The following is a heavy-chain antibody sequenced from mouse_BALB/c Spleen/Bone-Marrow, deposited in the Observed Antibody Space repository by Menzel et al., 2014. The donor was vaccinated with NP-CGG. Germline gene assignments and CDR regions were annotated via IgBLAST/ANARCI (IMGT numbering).Heavy chain of an antibody. Sequence: QVQLQQSGPGLVAPSQSLSITCTVSGFSLTSYGVHWVRQPPGKGLEWLGVIWAGGSTNYNSAPMSRLSISKDNSKSQVFLKMNSLQTDDTAMYYCARDGSTMITTAFAYWGQGTLVTVSA. J-gene: IGHJ3*01. CDR3: ARDGSTMITTAFAY. V-gene: IGHV2-9*02. CDR2: IWAGGST. D-gene: IGHD2-4*01. CDR1: GFSLTSYG.